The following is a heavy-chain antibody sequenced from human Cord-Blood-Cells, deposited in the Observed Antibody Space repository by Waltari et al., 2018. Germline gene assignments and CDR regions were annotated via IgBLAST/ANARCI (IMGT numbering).Heavy chain of an antibody. CDR2: IKQDGSEK. CDR3: ARGYYDILTGYYTY. J-gene: IGHJ4*02. D-gene: IGHD3-9*01. V-gene: IGHV3-7*01. CDR1: GFTFSSLW. Sequence: EVQLVESGGGLVQPGGSLRLSCAASGFTFSSLWMSWVRQAPGKGLEWVANIKQDGSEKYNVDSVKGRFTISRDNAKNSLYLQMNSLRAEDTAVYYCARGYYDILTGYYTYWGQGTLVTVSS.